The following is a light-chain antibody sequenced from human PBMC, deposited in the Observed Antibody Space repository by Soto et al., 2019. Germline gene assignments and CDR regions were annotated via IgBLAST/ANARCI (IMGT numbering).Light chain of an antibody. CDR1: KGVGTSN. CDR2: GAS. CDR3: QQYGSSPYT. V-gene: IGKV3-20*01. J-gene: IGKJ2*01. Sequence: ENVLTQSPGTLSLSPGERAPLPSRPSKGVGTSNLAWYRQNPAQAPRLLIYGASNRTTGIPDRFSGSGSGTDFTLTISRLEPEDFAIYYCQQYGSSPYTFGQGTKLEIK.